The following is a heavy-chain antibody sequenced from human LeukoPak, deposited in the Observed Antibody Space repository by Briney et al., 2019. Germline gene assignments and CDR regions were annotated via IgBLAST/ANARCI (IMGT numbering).Heavy chain of an antibody. CDR1: GFTFSNAW. Sequence: GGSLRLSCAASGFTFSNAWMSWVRQAPGKGLEWVANIKQDGSEKYYVDSVKGRFTISRDNAKNSLYLQMNSLRAEDTAVYYCARDGLTMVRGVIFDYWGQGTLVTVSS. CDR3: ARDGLTMVRGVIFDY. V-gene: IGHV3-7*01. CDR2: IKQDGSEK. J-gene: IGHJ4*02. D-gene: IGHD3-10*01.